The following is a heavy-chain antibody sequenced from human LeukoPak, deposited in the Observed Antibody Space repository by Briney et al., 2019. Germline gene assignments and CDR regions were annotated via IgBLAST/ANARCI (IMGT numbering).Heavy chain of an antibody. Sequence: GGSLRLSCAASGFTFSSYAMHWVRQAPGKGLEWVAVISYDGSNKYYADSVKGRFTISRDNSKNTLYLQMNSLRAEDTAVYYCARVLPAQDAFDIWGQGTMVTVSS. D-gene: IGHD2-2*01. CDR2: ISYDGSNK. V-gene: IGHV3-30-3*01. CDR1: GFTFSSYA. J-gene: IGHJ3*02. CDR3: ARVLPAQDAFDI.